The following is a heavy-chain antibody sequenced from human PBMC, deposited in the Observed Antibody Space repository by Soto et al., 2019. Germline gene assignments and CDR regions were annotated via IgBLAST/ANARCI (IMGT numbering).Heavy chain of an antibody. CDR2: INHSGST. V-gene: IGHV4-34*01. J-gene: IGHJ4*02. CDR1: GGSFSGYY. D-gene: IGHD6-13*01. Sequence: SETLSLTCAVSGGSFSGYYWSWIRQPPWKGLEWIGEINHSGSTNYNPSLKSRVTISVDTSKNQFSLKLSSVTAADTAVYYCARALAAVLIQLDYWDQGTLVTVSS. CDR3: ARALAAVLIQLDY.